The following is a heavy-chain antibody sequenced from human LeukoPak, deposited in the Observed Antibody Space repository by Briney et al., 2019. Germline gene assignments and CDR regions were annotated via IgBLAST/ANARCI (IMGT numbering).Heavy chain of an antibody. D-gene: IGHD5-24*01. J-gene: IGHJ4*02. CDR3: AKDSVEMATSPPFDY. Sequence: GGSLRLSCAASGFTFSSYSMNWVRQAPGKGLEWVSYISSSSSTIYYADSVKGRFTISRDNAKNSLYLQMNSLRAEDTAVYYCAKDSVEMATSPPFDYWGQGTLVTVSS. V-gene: IGHV3-48*04. CDR1: GFTFSSYS. CDR2: ISSSSSTI.